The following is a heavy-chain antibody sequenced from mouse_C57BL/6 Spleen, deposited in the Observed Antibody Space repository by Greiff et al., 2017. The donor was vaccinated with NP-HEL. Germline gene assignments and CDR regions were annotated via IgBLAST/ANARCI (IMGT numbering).Heavy chain of an antibody. V-gene: IGHV5-16*01. J-gene: IGHJ1*03. CDR1: GFTFSDYY. Sequence: EVKLVESEGGLVQPGSSMKLSCTASGFTFSDYYMAWVRQVPEKGLEWVANINYDGSSTYYLDSLKSRFIISRDNAKNILYLQMSSLKSEDTATYYCAREQYFDVWGTGTTVTVSS. CDR2: INYDGSST. CDR3: AREQYFDV.